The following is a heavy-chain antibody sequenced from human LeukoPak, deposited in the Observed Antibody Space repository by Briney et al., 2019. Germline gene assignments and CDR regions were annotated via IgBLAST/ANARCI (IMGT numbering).Heavy chain of an antibody. J-gene: IGHJ4*02. V-gene: IGHV1-24*01. Sequence: ASVKVSCKVSGYTLTELPMHWVRQAPGKGLEWMGGFDPEDGETIYAQKFQGRVTMTEDTSTDTAYMELSSLRSEDTAVYYCAATVGATTGFDYWGQGTLVTVSS. D-gene: IGHD1-26*01. CDR2: FDPEDGET. CDR1: GYTLTELP. CDR3: AATVGATTGFDY.